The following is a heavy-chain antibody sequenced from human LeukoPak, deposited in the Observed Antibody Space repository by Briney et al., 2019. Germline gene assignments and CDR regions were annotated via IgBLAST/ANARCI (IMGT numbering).Heavy chain of an antibody. Sequence: SETLSLTCTVSGGSISSYYGSWIRQPPGKGLEWIGYIYYSGSTNYSPSLKSRVTISVDTSKNQFSLKLSSVTAADTAVYYCARTYYDFWSGYYYYYYMDVWGKGATVTVSS. CDR2: IYYSGST. V-gene: IGHV4-59*01. CDR3: ARTYYDFWSGYYYYYYMDV. CDR1: GGSISSYY. D-gene: IGHD3-3*01. J-gene: IGHJ6*03.